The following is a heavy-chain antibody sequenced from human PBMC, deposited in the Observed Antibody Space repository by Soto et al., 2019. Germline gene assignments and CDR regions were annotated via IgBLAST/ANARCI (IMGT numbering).Heavy chain of an antibody. Sequence: DVQLWESGGGLVQPGGSLRLSCAASGFSFGSYALSWVRQAPGKGLEWVSTISGSDGKTFYADSVKGRFSISRDTSQSTLYLQMNSLRADDTAMYYRARWSYLDYWGQGTRVTVSS. CDR2: ISGSDGKT. CDR1: GFSFGSYA. V-gene: IGHV3-23*01. D-gene: IGHD3-3*01. CDR3: ARWSYLDY. J-gene: IGHJ4*02.